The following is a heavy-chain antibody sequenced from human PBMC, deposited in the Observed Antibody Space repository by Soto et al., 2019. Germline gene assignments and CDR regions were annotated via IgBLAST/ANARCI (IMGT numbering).Heavy chain of an antibody. J-gene: IGHJ3*02. CDR1: GYSFTSYW. V-gene: IGHV5-51*01. CDR3: ARILYYYDSSGYSPAFDI. CDR2: IYPGDSDT. Sequence: GESLKISCKGSGYSFTSYWIGWVRQMPGKGLEWMGIIYPGDSDTRYSPSFQGQVTISADKSISTAYLQWSSLKASDTAMYYCARILYYYDSSGYSPAFDIWGQGTMVTVSS. D-gene: IGHD3-22*01.